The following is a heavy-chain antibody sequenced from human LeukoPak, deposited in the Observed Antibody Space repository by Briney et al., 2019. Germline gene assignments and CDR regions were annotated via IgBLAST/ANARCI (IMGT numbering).Heavy chain of an antibody. V-gene: IGHV3-30*19. CDR1: GFTFSSYG. CDR3: ARGGSLSYYYYGMDV. CDR2: ISYDGSNK. J-gene: IGHJ6*02. Sequence: GGSLRLSCAASGFTFSSYGMHWVRQAPGKGLEWVAVISYDGSNKYYADSVKGRFTISRDNSKNTLYLQMNSLRAEDTAVYYCARGGSLSYYYYGMDVWGQGTTVTVSS. D-gene: IGHD3-16*02.